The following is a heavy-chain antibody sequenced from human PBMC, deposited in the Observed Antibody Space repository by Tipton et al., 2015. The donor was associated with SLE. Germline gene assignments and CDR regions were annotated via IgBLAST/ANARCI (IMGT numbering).Heavy chain of an antibody. CDR3: ARGKAVTIFGVVVGGYYYMDV. D-gene: IGHD3-3*01. CDR2: INPRGGST. CDR1: GYTFTSYY. Sequence: QLVQSGAEVKKPGASVKVSCKASGYTFTSYYIHWVRQAPGQGLEWMGIINPRGGSTSYAQKFQGRVTMTRDTSTSTVYMELSSLRSEDTAVYYCARGKAVTIFGVVVGGYYYMDVGGKGTTVTVSS. V-gene: IGHV1-46*01. J-gene: IGHJ6*03.